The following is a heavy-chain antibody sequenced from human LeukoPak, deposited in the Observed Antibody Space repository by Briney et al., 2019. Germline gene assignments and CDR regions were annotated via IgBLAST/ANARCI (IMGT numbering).Heavy chain of an antibody. CDR1: GFTFSSYW. Sequence: GGSLRLSCAASGFTFSSYWMHWVRQAPGKGLVWVSRIDGAGTTTIYADSVKGRFTISRDNAKSALFLQMNSLRAEDTAVYYCARTKGAAAGTAIFDYWGQGTLVIVSS. CDR3: ARTKGAAAGTAIFDY. V-gene: IGHV3-74*01. CDR2: IDGAGTTT. J-gene: IGHJ4*02. D-gene: IGHD6-13*01.